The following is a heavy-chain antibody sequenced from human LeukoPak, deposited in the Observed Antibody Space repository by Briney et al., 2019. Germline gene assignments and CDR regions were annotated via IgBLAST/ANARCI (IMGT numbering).Heavy chain of an antibody. CDR3: ASRYPDIAAAGTRYFQH. D-gene: IGHD6-13*01. Sequence: SETLSLTCAVYGGTFSGYYWSWIRQPPGKGLEWIGDINNSGSTNYNPSLKRRVTTTVNTSKNHFSLKLSSVGAAVTAVYYCASRYPDIAAAGTRYFQHWGQGTLVTGSS. CDR1: GGTFSGYY. V-gene: IGHV4-34*01. J-gene: IGHJ1*01. CDR2: INNSGST.